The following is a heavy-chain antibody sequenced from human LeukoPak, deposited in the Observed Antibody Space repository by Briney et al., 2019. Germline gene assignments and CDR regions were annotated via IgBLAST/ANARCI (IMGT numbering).Heavy chain of an antibody. CDR1: GFTFSSYG. D-gene: IGHD3-10*01. Sequence: GGSLRLSCAASGFTFSSYGMHWVRQAPGKGLEWVAVISYDGSNKYYADSVKGRFTISRDNAKNTLYLQMNSLRAEDTAVYYCARAAAGLGDAFDMWGQGTMVTVSS. V-gene: IGHV3-30*03. CDR2: ISYDGSNK. J-gene: IGHJ3*02. CDR3: ARAAAGLGDAFDM.